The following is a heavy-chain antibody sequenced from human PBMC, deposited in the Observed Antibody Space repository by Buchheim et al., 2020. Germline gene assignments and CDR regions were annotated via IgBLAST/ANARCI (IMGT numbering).Heavy chain of an antibody. D-gene: IGHD1/OR15-1a*01. CDR1: GFTFSSYS. Sequence: QVQLVESGGGVVQPGRSPSLSCAASGFTFSSYSMHWLRQAPGKGLEWVAVVSYDGSKIYYADSVTGRFNISRDNSKKTLYLQLNSLTTEDTAVYYCARDRGPQIEQFDYWGQGTL. CDR2: VSYDGSKI. CDR3: ARDRGPQIEQFDY. V-gene: IGHV3-30-3*01. J-gene: IGHJ4*02.